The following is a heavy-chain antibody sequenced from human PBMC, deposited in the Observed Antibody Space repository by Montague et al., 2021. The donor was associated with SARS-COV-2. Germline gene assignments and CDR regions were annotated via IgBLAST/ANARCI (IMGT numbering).Heavy chain of an antibody. J-gene: IGHJ5*02. CDR3: ARDGSSSWLNWFDP. CDR1: GFTFSDYY. CDR2: ISSSGSTI. Sequence: SLRLSCAASGFTFSDYYMSWIRQAPGKGLEWVSYISSSGSTIYYADSVKGRFTISRDNAKNSLYLQMNSLRAEDTAVYYCARDGSSSWLNWFDPWGQGTLVTVSS. D-gene: IGHD6-13*01. V-gene: IGHV3-11*01.